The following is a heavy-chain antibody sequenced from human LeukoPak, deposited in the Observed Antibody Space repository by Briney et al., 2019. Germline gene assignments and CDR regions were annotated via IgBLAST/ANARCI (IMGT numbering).Heavy chain of an antibody. CDR3: ARGSRGPRYCSSTSCYRGNYYYYYMDV. J-gene: IGHJ6*03. CDR1: GGSISSYY. V-gene: IGHV4-59*01. CDR2: IYYSGST. D-gene: IGHD2-2*02. Sequence: SETLSLTCTVSGGSISSYYWSWIRQPPGKGLEWIGYIYYSGSTNYNPSLKSRVTISVDTSKNQFSLKLSSVTAADTAVYYCARGSRGPRYCSSTSCYRGNYYYYYMDVWGKGTTVTVSS.